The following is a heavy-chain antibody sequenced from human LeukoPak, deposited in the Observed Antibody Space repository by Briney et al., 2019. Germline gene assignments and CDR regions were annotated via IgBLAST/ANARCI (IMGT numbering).Heavy chain of an antibody. V-gene: IGHV4-39*01. CDR2: IYYSGST. J-gene: IGHJ5*02. D-gene: IGHD6-19*01. Sequence: SETLSLTCTVSGGSISSSSYYWGWIRQPPGKGLESIWSIYYSGSTYYNPSLKSRVTISVDTSKNQFSLKLSSVTAADTAVYYCARPQSRGWAPFDPWGQGTLVTVSS. CDR1: GGSISSSSYY. CDR3: ARPQSRGWAPFDP.